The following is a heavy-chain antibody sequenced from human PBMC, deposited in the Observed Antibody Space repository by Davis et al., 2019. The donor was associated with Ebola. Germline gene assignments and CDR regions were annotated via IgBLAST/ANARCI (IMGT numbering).Heavy chain of an antibody. CDR3: AQGRETMGFYYYGSGRKGADFFHH. V-gene: IGHV4-34*01. CDR1: SESLTGYY. CDR2: INHSGST. D-gene: IGHD3-10*01. J-gene: IGHJ1*01. Sequence: PSETLSLTCAVYSESLTGYYWSWIRQTPGKGLEWIGEINHSGSTNYRTSLKSRVIMSVDRSRNHVFFNLTSVTAADAGLYFCAQGRETMGFYYYGSGRKGADFFHHRGQGTQVTVSS.